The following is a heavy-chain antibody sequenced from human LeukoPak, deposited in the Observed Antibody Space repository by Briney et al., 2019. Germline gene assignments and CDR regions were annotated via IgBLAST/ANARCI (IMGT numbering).Heavy chain of an antibody. CDR3: ARERLVATYYYGVDY. CDR1: GNSISSGDYY. V-gene: IGHV4-61*02. Sequence: SETLSLTCTVSGNSISSGDYYWSWLRQPAGKGLEWIGRIYTSGSTNYNPSLKSRVTMSVDTSKNQFSLKLSSVTAADTAVYYCARERLVATYYYGVDYWGQGTLVTVSS. D-gene: IGHD5-12*01. J-gene: IGHJ4*02. CDR2: IYTSGST.